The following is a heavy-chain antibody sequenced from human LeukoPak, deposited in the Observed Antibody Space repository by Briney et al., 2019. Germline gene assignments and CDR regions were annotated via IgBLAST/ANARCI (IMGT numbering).Heavy chain of an antibody. D-gene: IGHD4/OR15-4a*01. Sequence: SGGSLRLSCAASGFTFSSYEMNWVRQAPGKGLEWVSYISSSGSTIYYADSVKGRFTISRDNAKNSLYLQMNSLRAEDTALYYCAKEGAGSQFDYWGQGTLVTVSS. J-gene: IGHJ4*02. CDR2: ISSSGSTI. V-gene: IGHV3-48*03. CDR3: AKEGAGSQFDY. CDR1: GFTFSSYE.